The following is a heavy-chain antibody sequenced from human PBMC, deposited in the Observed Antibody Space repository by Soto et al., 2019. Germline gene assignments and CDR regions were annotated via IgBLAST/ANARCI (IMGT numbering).Heavy chain of an antibody. CDR3: ARDLMAIFGVVTPYSYYYGMDA. CDR1: GYTFTSYG. Sequence: ASVKVSCKASGYTFTSYGISWVRQAPGQGLEWMGWISAYNGNTNYAQKLQGRVTMTTDTSTSTAYMELRSLRSDDTAVYYCARDLMAIFGVVTPYSYYYGMDAWGQGTTVTVSS. J-gene: IGHJ6*02. D-gene: IGHD3-3*01. V-gene: IGHV1-18*04. CDR2: ISAYNGNT.